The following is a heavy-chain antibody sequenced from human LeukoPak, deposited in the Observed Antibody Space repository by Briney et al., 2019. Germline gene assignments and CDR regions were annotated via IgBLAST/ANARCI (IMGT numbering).Heavy chain of an antibody. J-gene: IGHJ4*02. CDR2: SYYSGNT. CDR1: GGSINSGGYY. CDR3: ARGLAANYFFDY. V-gene: IGHV4-31*02. D-gene: IGHD6-13*01. Sequence: PSETLSLTCTVPGGSINSGGYYWSWIRQHPGKGLEWIGYSYYSGNTYYNPSLKSPVTLSVDTSKNQFSLKVISVTAADTAVYYCARGLAANYFFDYWGQGTLVTVSS.